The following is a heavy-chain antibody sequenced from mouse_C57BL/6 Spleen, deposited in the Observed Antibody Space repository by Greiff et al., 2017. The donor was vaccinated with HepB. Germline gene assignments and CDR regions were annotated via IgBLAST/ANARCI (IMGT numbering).Heavy chain of an antibody. CDR2: IDPSDSYT. CDR3: ARYGYYPHFDY. CDR1: GYTFTSYW. V-gene: IGHV1-69*01. Sequence: VQLHQSGAELVMPGASVKLSCKASGYTFTSYWMHWVKQRPGQGLEWIGEIDPSDSYTNYNQKFKGKSTLTVDKSSSTAYMQLSSLTSEDSAVYYCARYGYYPHFDYWGQGTTLTVSS. J-gene: IGHJ2*01. D-gene: IGHD2-3*01.